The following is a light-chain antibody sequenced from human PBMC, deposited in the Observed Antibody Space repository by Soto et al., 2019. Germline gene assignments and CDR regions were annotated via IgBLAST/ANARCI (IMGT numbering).Light chain of an antibody. Sequence: EIVLTQSPGILSLSPGERATLSCRASQSVSNDFLAWYQQKPGQAPRLLIYGASTRATDVPDRFSGSGSGADFTLSISRLEPEDFAVYYWQQYGSSPPSTFGQGTKVDIK. J-gene: IGKJ1*01. CDR1: QSVSNDF. V-gene: IGKV3-20*01. CDR3: QQYGSSPPST. CDR2: GAS.